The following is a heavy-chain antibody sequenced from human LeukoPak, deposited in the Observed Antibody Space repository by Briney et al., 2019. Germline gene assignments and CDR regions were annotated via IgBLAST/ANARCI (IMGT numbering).Heavy chain of an antibody. D-gene: IGHD2-15*01. CDR3: ARGVVVVVAAIMTYYFDY. CDR2: IYHSGST. J-gene: IGHJ4*02. Sequence: PPETLSLTCAVSGGSISSSNWWSWVRQPPGKGLEWIGEIYHSGSTNYNPALKSRVTISVDKSKNQFSLKLSSVTAADTAVYYCARGVVVVVAAIMTYYFDYWGQGTLVTVSS. V-gene: IGHV4-4*03. CDR1: GGSISSSNW.